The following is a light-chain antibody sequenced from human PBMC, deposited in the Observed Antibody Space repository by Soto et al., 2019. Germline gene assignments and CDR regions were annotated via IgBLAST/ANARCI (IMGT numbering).Light chain of an antibody. CDR3: CSYAGSSTPYG. V-gene: IGLV2-23*02. Sequence: QSALTQPASVSGSPGQSITISCTGTSSDVGTYYLVSWYQQHPGKAPKLMLYEVSERPSGVSNRFSGSKSGNTASLTLSGRKAEDESDYYCCSYAGSSTPYGFGTGTKLTVL. CDR1: SSDVGTYYL. CDR2: EVS. J-gene: IGLJ1*01.